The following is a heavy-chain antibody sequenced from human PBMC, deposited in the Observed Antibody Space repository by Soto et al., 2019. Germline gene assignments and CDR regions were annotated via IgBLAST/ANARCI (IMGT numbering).Heavy chain of an antibody. D-gene: IGHD3-16*01. J-gene: IGHJ5*02. V-gene: IGHV4-59*01. Sequence: SETLSLTCNVSGGSISNYYWTWVRQSPEKGLEWIGYMYYNGNINYNPSLKSRVTISIDTSKNQFSLTLKSVTAADTAVYYCASGGNWFDPWGQGVLVTAPQ. CDR3: ASGGNWFDP. CDR2: MYYNGNI. CDR1: GGSISNYY.